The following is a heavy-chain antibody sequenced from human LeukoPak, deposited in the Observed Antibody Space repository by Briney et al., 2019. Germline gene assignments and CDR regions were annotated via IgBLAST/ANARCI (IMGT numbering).Heavy chain of an antibody. V-gene: IGHV4-39*01. D-gene: IGHD5-18*01. CDR1: GGAISSSSAY. CDR2: IYYSKNT. CDR3: VSPRGFSYGYFDY. Sequence: PSETLSLTCTVSGGAISSSSAYWGWIRQPPGKGLEWIGSIYYSKNTYYNPSLKSRVTISADTSKNQFSLTLGSVSATDTAVYYCVSPRGFSYGYFDYWGQGTLVTVSS. J-gene: IGHJ4*02.